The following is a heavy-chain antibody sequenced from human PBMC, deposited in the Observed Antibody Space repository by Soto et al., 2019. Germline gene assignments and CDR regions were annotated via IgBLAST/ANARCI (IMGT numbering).Heavy chain of an antibody. CDR2: ISAYNGNT. V-gene: IGHV1-18*01. J-gene: IGHJ3*02. CDR3: ATDCIAAALFGFAFDI. Sequence: GASAKVCCKASGYAFTSYGISWVPQAPSQGLEWMGWISAYNGNTNYAQKLQGRVTMTTDTSTSSAYMELRSLRSDDTAVYYCATDCIAAALFGFAFDIWGQETMVTVSS. D-gene: IGHD6-13*01. CDR1: GYAFTSYG.